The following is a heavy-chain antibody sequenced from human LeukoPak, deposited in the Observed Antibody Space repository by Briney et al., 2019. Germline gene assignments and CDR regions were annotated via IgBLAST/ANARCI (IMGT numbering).Heavy chain of an antibody. J-gene: IGHJ5*02. CDR2: IYYSGSN. D-gene: IGHD2-2*01. CDR1: GGSISSYY. V-gene: IGHV4-59*01. CDR3: ARARKPAALSWWFDL. Sequence: PSETLSLTCTVSGGSISSYYWSWVRQPPGKGLEWLGYIYYSGSNNYNPSPKSRVTISVDTSKNQFALKLSSVTAADTAVYYCARARKPAALSWWFDLWGQGTLVTVSS.